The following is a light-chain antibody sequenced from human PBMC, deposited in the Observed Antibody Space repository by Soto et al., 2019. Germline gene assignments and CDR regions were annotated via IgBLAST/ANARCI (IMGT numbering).Light chain of an antibody. CDR1: QSVSSSY. J-gene: IGKJ5*01. CDR3: QQSYSTPIT. V-gene: IGKV3-20*01. Sequence: EIVLTQSPGTLSLSPGERATLSCGASQSVSSSYLAWYQQKPGQAPRLLIYGASSRATGIPDRFSGGGSGTDFTLTISSLQTEDFATYYCQQSYSTPITFGQGTRLEIK. CDR2: GAS.